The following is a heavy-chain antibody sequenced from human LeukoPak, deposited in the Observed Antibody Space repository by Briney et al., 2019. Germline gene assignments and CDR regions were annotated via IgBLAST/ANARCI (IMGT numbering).Heavy chain of an antibody. D-gene: IGHD3-10*01. V-gene: IGHV1-69*04. CDR3: ASTYGSGSYADE. Sequence: SVKVSCKASGGTFSSYAIIWVRQAPGQGLEWMGRIIPILGIANYAQKFQGRVTITADKSTSTAYMELSSLRSEDTAVYYCASTYGSGSYADEWGQGTLVTVSS. J-gene: IGHJ4*02. CDR1: GGTFSSYA. CDR2: IIPILGIA.